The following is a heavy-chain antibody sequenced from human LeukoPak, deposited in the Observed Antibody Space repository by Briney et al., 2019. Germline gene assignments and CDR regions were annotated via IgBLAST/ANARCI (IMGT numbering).Heavy chain of an antibody. Sequence: GGSLRLSCAGSGFSFSSYGMHWVRQAPGKGLEWVAVISYDGSNKYYADSVKGRFTISRDNSKNTLYLQMNSLRAEDTAVYYCARGGSYLSAFDIWGQGTMVTVSS. J-gene: IGHJ3*02. CDR2: ISYDGSNK. CDR3: ARGGSYLSAFDI. V-gene: IGHV3-30*03. D-gene: IGHD1-26*01. CDR1: GFSFSSYG.